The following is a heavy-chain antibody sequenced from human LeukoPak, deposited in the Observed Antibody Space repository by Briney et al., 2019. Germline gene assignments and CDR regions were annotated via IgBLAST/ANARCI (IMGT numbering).Heavy chain of an antibody. CDR1: GFTFSSYS. D-gene: IGHD4-17*01. CDR3: ARGRTDYGDYMS. CDR2: IYGDGYT. J-gene: IGHJ5*02. Sequence: GGSLRLSCAASGFTFSSYSMNWVRQAPGKGLEWVSVIYGDGYTDHAASVRGRFTISRDTSKNTVYLQMNSLRVEDTAVYYCARGRTDYGDYMSWGQGTLVTVSS. V-gene: IGHV3-66*01.